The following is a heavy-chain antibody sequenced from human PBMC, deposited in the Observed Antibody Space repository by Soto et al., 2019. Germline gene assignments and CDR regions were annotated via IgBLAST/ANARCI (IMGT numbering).Heavy chain of an antibody. J-gene: IGHJ4*02. CDR2: INTDNGDT. CDR3: ARVFTADGTGEIDK. Sequence: QVQLVQSGAEVKKPGASVRLSCKPSGYTFSTFGITWVRQAPGQGLEWMGWINTDNGDTNYAKNFQGRVTMTTDTATNTAYMELRSLRYDDTGVDYCARVFTADGTGEIDKWGQGTPVTVSS. CDR1: GYTFSTFG. V-gene: IGHV1-18*01. D-gene: IGHD6-13*01.